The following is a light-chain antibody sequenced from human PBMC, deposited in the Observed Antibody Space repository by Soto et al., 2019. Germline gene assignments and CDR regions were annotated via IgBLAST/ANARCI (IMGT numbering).Light chain of an antibody. CDR2: EVT. V-gene: IGLV2-14*01. CDR3: NSYASTSARL. CDR1: SSDVGAFNY. J-gene: IGLJ3*02. Sequence: QSVLTQPASVSGSPGQSITISCTGTSSDVGAFNYVSWYQQHPGKTPNLIIYEVTNRXSGVSNXFSGSKSGNTASLTISGLQAEDEADYYCNSYASTSARLFGGGTKLTVL.